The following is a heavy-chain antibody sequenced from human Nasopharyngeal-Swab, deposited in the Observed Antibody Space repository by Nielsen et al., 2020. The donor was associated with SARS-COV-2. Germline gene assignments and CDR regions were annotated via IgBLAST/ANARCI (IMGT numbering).Heavy chain of an antibody. J-gene: IGHJ6*02. CDR2: INPNSGGT. CDR1: GYTFTGYY. D-gene: IGHD2-15*01. V-gene: IGHV1-2*06. CDR3: ARDSAGYPGGMDV. Sequence: ASVKVSCKASGYTFTGYYMHWVRQAPGQGLEWMGRINPNSGGTNYAQKFQGRVTMTRDTSISTAYMELSRLRSDDTAVYYCARDSAGYPGGMDVWGQGTTVTVSS.